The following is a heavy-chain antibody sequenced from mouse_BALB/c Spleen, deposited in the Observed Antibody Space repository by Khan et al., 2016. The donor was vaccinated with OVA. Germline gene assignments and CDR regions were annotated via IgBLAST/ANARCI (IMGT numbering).Heavy chain of an antibody. J-gene: IGHJ2*01. D-gene: IGHD3-3*01. V-gene: IGHV3-2*02. CDR2: ISYSVST. CDR3: ARTARLKY. Sequence: EVQLQESGPGLVKPSQSLSLTCTVTGYSITSGYGWNWIRQFPGNKLEWMGYISYSVSTNYNPSLKSRISITRATSKNQFFLQLNSVTTEDTATYYCARTARLKYWGQGTTLTVSS. CDR1: GYSITSGYG.